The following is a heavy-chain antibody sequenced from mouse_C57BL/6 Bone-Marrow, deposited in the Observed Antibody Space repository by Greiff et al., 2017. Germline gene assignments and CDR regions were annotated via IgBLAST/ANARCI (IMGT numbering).Heavy chain of an antibody. CDR2: ISDGGSYT. CDR3: ARHYSTIFDY. CDR1: GFTFSSYA. J-gene: IGHJ2*01. V-gene: IGHV5-4*03. D-gene: IGHD2-5*01. Sequence: EVKLVESGGGLVKPGGSLKLSCAASGFTFSSYAMSWVRQTPEKRLEWVATISDGGSYTYYPDNVKGRFTISIDNAKNNLYLQMSHLKSEDTAMYYCARHYSTIFDYWGQGTTLTVSS.